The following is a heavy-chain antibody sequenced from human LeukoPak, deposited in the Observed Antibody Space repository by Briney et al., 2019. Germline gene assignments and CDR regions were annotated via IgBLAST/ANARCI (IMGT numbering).Heavy chain of an antibody. CDR3: ARRTPLTPGYCDY. CDR2: ITDDGGRT. CDR1: GLTFTDYA. J-gene: IGHJ4*02. V-gene: IGHV3-23*01. Sequence: PGGSLRLSCAASGLTFTDYARTWVRQAPGKGLEWVSSITDDGGRTFYADSVKGRFTISRDNSKNTLYLQMNSLRAEDTATYYCARRTPLTPGYCDYWGQGTLVTVSS. D-gene: IGHD2/OR15-2a*01.